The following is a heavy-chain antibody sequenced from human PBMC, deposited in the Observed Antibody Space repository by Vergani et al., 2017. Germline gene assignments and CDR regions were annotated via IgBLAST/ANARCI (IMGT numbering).Heavy chain of an antibody. V-gene: IGHV4-34*01. J-gene: IGHJ2*01. CDR3: AREPKRYCSGGSCSKKVWYFDL. D-gene: IGHD2-15*01. CDR1: GGSFSGYY. CDR2: FNHSGST. Sequence: QVQLQQWGAGLLKPSETLSLTCAVYGGSFSGYYWSWIRQPPGKGLVWIGEFNHSGSTNSHPSLKSRVTISVDTSKNQFSLKLSSVTAADTAVYYCAREPKRYCSGGSCSKKVWYFDLWGRGTLVTVSS.